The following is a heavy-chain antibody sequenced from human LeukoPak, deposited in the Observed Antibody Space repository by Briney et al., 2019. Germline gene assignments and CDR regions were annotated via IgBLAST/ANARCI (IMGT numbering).Heavy chain of an antibody. V-gene: IGHV4-39*02. D-gene: IGHD3-22*01. CDR1: GGSISSSSYY. CDR2: IYYSGST. J-gene: IGHJ5*02. CDR3: ARDSRYYEGWFDP. Sequence: VKPSETLSLTCTVSGGSISSSSYYWGWIRQPPGKGLEWIGSIYYSGSTYYNPSLKSRVTISVDTSKNQFSLKLSSVTAADTAVYYCARDSRYYEGWFDPWGQGTLVTVSS.